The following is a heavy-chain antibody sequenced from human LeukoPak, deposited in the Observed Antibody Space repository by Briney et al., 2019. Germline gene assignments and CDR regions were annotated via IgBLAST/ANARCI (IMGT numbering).Heavy chain of an antibody. CDR3: ARHRGCSGGTCYRHFDP. D-gene: IGHD2-15*01. CDR2: IYSSGST. J-gene: IGHJ5*02. V-gene: IGHV4-59*08. Sequence: SETLSLTCTVSGGSISGYYWSWIRQPPGKALEWIGYIYSSGSTNYSPPLKSRITISRDTSKNQLSLKLTSVTAADTAVYYCARHRGCSGGTCYRHFDPWGQGTLVTVSS. CDR1: GGSISGYY.